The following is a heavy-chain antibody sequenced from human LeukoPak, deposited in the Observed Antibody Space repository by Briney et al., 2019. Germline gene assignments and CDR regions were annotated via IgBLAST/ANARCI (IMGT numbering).Heavy chain of an antibody. V-gene: IGHV3-21*01. Sequence: GGSLRLSCAASGFTFSSYAMSWVRQAPGKGLEWVSSISSSSSYIYYADSVKGRFTISRDNAKNSLYLQMNSLRAEDTAVYYCARENYYGSGSYPRLGLFDPWGQGTLVTVSS. D-gene: IGHD3-10*01. CDR2: ISSSSSYI. CDR1: GFTFSSYA. CDR3: ARENYYGSGSYPRLGLFDP. J-gene: IGHJ5*02.